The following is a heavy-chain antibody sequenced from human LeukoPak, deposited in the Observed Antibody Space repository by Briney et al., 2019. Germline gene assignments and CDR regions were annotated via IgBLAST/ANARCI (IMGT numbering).Heavy chain of an antibody. Sequence: SETLSLTCAVYGGSFSGYHWSWIRQPPGKGLEWIGEINHSGSTNYNPSLKSRVTISVDTSKNQFSLKLSSVTAADTAVYYCARGPPQSGMDVWGQGTTVTVSS. J-gene: IGHJ6*02. CDR2: INHSGST. CDR3: ARGPPQSGMDV. V-gene: IGHV4-34*01. CDR1: GGSFSGYH.